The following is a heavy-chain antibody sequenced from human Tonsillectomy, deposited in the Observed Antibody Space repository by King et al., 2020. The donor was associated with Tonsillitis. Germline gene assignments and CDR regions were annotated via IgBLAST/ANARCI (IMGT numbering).Heavy chain of an antibody. CDR2: IIRIFDTT. V-gene: IGHV1-69*06. Sequence: KESGSSMKVSCKASGGTFSSYGISWVRQAPGQGLEWMGGIIRIFDTTNYAQKFQGRVTITADKSTSTAYMDLSSLRSEDTAVYYCARTQGVEGHYYDSSGYYDYWGQGTLVTVSS. CDR3: ARTQGVEGHYYDSSGYYDY. D-gene: IGHD3-22*01. CDR1: GGTFSSYG. J-gene: IGHJ4*02.